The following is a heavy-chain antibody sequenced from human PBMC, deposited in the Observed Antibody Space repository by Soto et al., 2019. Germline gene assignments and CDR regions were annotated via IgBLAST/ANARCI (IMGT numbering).Heavy chain of an antibody. Sequence: EVQLVESGGGLIQPGGSLRLSCAASGFTVSSKYMTWVRQAPGKGLEWVSVIYGGGTTYYADSVKGRFTISRDNSKNTLSLQMNSVRAGDTAVYYCVQTTGWPGFDFWGQGTVVTVSS. CDR2: IYGGGTT. V-gene: IGHV3-53*01. J-gene: IGHJ4*02. D-gene: IGHD6-19*01. CDR3: VQTTGWPGFDF. CDR1: GFTVSSKY.